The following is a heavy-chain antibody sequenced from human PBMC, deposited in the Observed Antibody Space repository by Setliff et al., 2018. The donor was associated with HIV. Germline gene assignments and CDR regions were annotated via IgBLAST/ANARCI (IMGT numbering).Heavy chain of an antibody. CDR1: GGTFSSYA. V-gene: IGHV1-69*05. CDR2: IIPIFGTA. CDR3: ASAYCGGDCYSVGDAFDI. J-gene: IGHJ3*02. Sequence: SVKVSCKASGGTFSSYAISWVRQAPGQGLEWMGGIIPIFGTANYAQRFQGRVTITTDESTSTAYMELSSLRSEDTAVYYCASAYCGGDCYSVGDAFDIWGQGTMVTVSS. D-gene: IGHD2-21*02.